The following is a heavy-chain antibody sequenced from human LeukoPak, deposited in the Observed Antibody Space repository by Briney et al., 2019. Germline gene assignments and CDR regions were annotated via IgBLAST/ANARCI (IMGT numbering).Heavy chain of an antibody. V-gene: IGHV4-59*08. J-gene: IGHJ4*02. Sequence: SETVSLSCTVSGGSMSGYYWSWIRQPPGKGLEWIGYIYYSGSTDYNPSLKSRVTISVDTSKNQFSLKLRSVTAADTAVYYCAETGYSDSPYFDYWGQGTLVTVSS. CDR2: IYYSGST. D-gene: IGHD4-11*01. CDR1: GGSMSGYY. CDR3: AETGYSDSPYFDY.